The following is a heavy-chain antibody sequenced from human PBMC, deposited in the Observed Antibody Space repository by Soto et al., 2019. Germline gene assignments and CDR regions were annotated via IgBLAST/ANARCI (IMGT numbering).Heavy chain of an antibody. J-gene: IGHJ4*02. V-gene: IGHV4-59*01. CDR2: IYYSGST. D-gene: IGHD6-19*01. CDR3: ARVRWTVAGPGHFDY. Sequence: QVQLQESGPGLVKPSETLSLTCTVSGGSISSYYWSWIRQPPGKGLEWIGYIYYSGSTNYNPSLKXRXTXAVDPSKNQFSLKLSSVTAADTAVYYCARVRWTVAGPGHFDYWGQGTLVTVSS. CDR1: GGSISSYY.